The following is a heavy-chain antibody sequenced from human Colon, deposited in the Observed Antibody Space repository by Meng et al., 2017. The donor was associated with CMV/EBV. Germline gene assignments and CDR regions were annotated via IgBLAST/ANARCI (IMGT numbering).Heavy chain of an antibody. CDR1: GFIFDDYT. CDR3: AKVLRTGTTISPLGS. V-gene: IGHV3-43*01. CDR2: ISWDGGVT. Sequence: GGSLRLSCAASGFIFDDYTMHWVRQAPGKGLEWVSLISWDGGVTSYAVSVRGRFTISRDNSKNSLYLQMNSLSAEDTAFYYCAKVLRTGTTISPLGSWGQRTLVTVSS. J-gene: IGHJ5*02. D-gene: IGHD1-1*01.